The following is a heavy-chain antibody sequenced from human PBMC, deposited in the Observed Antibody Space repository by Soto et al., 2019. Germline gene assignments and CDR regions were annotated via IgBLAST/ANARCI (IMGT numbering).Heavy chain of an antibody. CDR3: ARHPSGYIGNLDY. Sequence: EVQLVESGGGLVQPGRSLTLSCAASGFTFDDYAMHWVRQAPGKGLEWVSGISWNSDTIGYADSVRGRFTISRDNAENSLYLQMNSLRADDTALYYCARHPSGYIGNLDYWGQGTLVTVPS. D-gene: IGHD5-12*01. V-gene: IGHV3-9*01. CDR2: ISWNSDTI. J-gene: IGHJ4*02. CDR1: GFTFDDYA.